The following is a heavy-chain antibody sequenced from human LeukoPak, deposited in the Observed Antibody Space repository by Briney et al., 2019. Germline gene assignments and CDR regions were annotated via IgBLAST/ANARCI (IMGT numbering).Heavy chain of an antibody. D-gene: IGHD3-10*01. CDR3: ARDYVSTHYRDDKQGVFDD. CDR2: IIPVIGVP. J-gene: IGHJ4*02. Sequence: SVKVSCTTSGGSLSSHSINWVRQAPGQGFEWMGRIIPVIGVPKYAERFQDRVTITADRSTQTVYMELSSLRSDDTALYYCARDYVSTHYRDDKQGVFDDWGQGTLVTVSS. V-gene: IGHV1-69*04. CDR1: GGSLSSHS.